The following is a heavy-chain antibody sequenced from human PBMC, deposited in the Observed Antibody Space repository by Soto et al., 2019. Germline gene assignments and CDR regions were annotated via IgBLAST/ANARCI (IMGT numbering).Heavy chain of an antibody. J-gene: IGHJ6*03. D-gene: IGHD3-3*01. CDR2: ISRNGNYI. Sequence: EVQLVESGGGLVKPGGSLRLSCAASGFTFSNFHMNWVRQAPGEGLEWVSSISRNGNYIYYIDSVKGRFTISRDNAENSLHLQMNSLRAEDTAVYYCARVFGVSSRPRGYYYYYMDVWGKGTTVTVSS. V-gene: IGHV3-21*01. CDR3: ARVFGVSSRPRGYYYYYMDV. CDR1: GFTFSNFH.